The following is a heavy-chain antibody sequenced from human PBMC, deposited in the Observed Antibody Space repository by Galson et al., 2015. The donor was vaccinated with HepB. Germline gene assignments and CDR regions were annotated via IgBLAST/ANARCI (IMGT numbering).Heavy chain of an antibody. V-gene: IGHV3-30*04. CDR3: ARDLFWFGELADGSAFDI. CDR2: ISYDGSNK. Sequence: SLRLSCAASGFTFSSYAMHWVRQAPGKGLEWVAVISYDGSNKYYADSVKGRFTISRDNSKNTLYLQMNSLRAEDTAVYYCARDLFWFGELADGSAFDIWGQGTMVTVSS. D-gene: IGHD3-10*01. CDR1: GFTFSSYA. J-gene: IGHJ3*02.